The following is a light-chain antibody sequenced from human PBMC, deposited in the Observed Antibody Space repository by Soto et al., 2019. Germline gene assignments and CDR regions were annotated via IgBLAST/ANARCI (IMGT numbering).Light chain of an antibody. CDR3: CSYTRTSNHDF. V-gene: IGLV2-14*01. J-gene: IGLJ1*01. CDR1: SRDMGGYDY. CDR2: EVR. Sequence: QAALTHPPSGSGSPGQSITISCTATSRDMGGYDYVSWYQQRPCKAPKLMIYEVRYRPSGVSDRVSGSKSGNTASLTISGLQAEDEGVYYCCSYTRTSNHDFFGSGPKVHVL.